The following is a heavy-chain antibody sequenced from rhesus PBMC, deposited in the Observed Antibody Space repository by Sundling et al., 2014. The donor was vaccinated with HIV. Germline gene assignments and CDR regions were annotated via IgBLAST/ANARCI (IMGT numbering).Heavy chain of an antibody. D-gene: IGHD2-2*01. CDR2: IYGGSANT. J-gene: IGHJ4*01. CDR1: GGSVSGTNW. V-gene: IGHV4-65*02. Sequence: VHLQESGPGLVRPSETLSLTCAVSGGSVSGTNWWNWIRQPPGKGLEWIGTIYGGSANTQYNPSLKNRVTISKDTSKNEFSLKLTSLTAADTAVYYCARAVLELLAMPFDFWGQGVLVTVSS. CDR3: ARAVLELLAMPFDF.